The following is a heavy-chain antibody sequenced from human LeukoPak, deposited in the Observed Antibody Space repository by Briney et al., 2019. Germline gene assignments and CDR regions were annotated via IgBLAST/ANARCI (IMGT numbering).Heavy chain of an antibody. CDR2: VHLDGRT. Sequence: SETLSLTCDVSGGSVTSTNWWTWVRQPPEKGLEWIGEVHLDGRTNYNPSLKSRLIVSVDLPENHISLKLTSVTAADTAVYYCAREGGFYRPLDYSGQGTLVTVSS. V-gene: IGHV4-4*02. CDR1: GGSVTSTNW. CDR3: AREGGFYRPLDY. J-gene: IGHJ4*02. D-gene: IGHD3-3*01.